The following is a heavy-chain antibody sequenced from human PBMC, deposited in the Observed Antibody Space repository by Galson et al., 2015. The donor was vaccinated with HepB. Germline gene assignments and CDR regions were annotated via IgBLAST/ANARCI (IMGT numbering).Heavy chain of an antibody. D-gene: IGHD6-25*01. J-gene: IGHJ4*02. Sequence: SVKVSCKASGYTFTSYDINWVRQATGQGLEWMGWMNPNSGNTGYAQKFQGRVTMTRNTSISTAYMELSSLRSEDTAVYYCARVGPTVGLAAPPRWGQGTLVTVSS. CDR2: MNPNSGNT. V-gene: IGHV1-8*01. CDR1: GYTFTSYD. CDR3: ARVGPTVGLAAPPR.